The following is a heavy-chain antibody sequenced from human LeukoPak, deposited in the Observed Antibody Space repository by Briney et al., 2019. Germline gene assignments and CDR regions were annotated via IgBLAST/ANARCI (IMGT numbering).Heavy chain of an antibody. J-gene: IGHJ4*02. Sequence: GGSLRVSCAASGFTVTNNDMNWVRQAPGKGLEWVSVITSGGSAYFADSVKGRFTVSRDNSKNTLSLQMNSLRVEDTAVYYGARDLISGPATHDSWGQGALVTVSS. CDR2: ITSGGSA. V-gene: IGHV3-66*01. CDR1: GFTVTNND. D-gene: IGHD2-15*01. CDR3: ARDLISGPATHDS.